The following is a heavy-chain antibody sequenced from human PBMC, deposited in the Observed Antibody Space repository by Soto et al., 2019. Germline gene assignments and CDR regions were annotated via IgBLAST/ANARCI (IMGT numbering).Heavy chain of an antibody. Sequence: ASVKVSCKASGGTFSSYAISWVRQAPGQGLEWMGGIIPIFGTANYAQKFQGRVTITADESTSTAYMELSSLRSEDTAVYYCARDTHSSGWYYGMDVWGQGTTVTVSS. CDR1: GGTFSSYA. D-gene: IGHD6-19*01. CDR2: IIPIFGTA. V-gene: IGHV1-69*13. J-gene: IGHJ6*02. CDR3: ARDTHSSGWYYGMDV.